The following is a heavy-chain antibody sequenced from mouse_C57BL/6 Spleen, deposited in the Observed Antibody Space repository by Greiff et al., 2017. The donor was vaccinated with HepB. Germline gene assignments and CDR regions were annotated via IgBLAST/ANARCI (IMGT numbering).Heavy chain of an antibody. CDR1: GYNFTSYG. J-gene: IGHJ4*01. Sequence: QVQLQQSGAELARPGASVKLSCKASGYNFTSYGISWVKQRTGQGLEWIGEIYPRSGNTYYNEKFKGKATLTADKSSSTAYMELRSLTSEDSAVYFCARGDYYGSEDYAMDYWGQGTSVTVSS. CDR2: IYPRSGNT. CDR3: ARGDYYGSEDYAMDY. V-gene: IGHV1-81*01. D-gene: IGHD1-1*01.